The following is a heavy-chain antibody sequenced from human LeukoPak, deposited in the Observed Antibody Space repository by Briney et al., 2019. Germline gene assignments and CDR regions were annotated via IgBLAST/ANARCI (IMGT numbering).Heavy chain of an antibody. D-gene: IGHD5-24*01. J-gene: IGHJ6*04. CDR3: ARKWLTRGGMDV. CDR2: INHSGST. V-gene: IGHV4-34*01. CDR1: GGSFSGYY. Sequence: SETLSLTRAVYGGSFSGYYWSWIRQPPGKGLEWIGEINHSGSTNYNPSLKSRVTISVDTSKNQFSLKLSSVTAADTAVYYCARKWLTRGGMDVWGKGTTVTVSS.